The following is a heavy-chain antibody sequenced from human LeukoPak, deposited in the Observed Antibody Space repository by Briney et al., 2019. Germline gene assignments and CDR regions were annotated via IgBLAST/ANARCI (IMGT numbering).Heavy chain of an antibody. J-gene: IGHJ4*02. CDR2: ISDDGNNK. V-gene: IGHV3-30*03. Sequence: GGSLRLSCAASGFTFTNFAMHWVRQAPGKGLEWVTVISDDGNNKYFADSVKGRFTVSRDNSKNTLYLQMNTLRAEDTAVYYCARVRDCGGGSCFSYLDYWDQGTLVTVSS. CDR3: ARVRDCGGGSCFSYLDY. D-gene: IGHD2-15*01. CDR1: GFTFTNFA.